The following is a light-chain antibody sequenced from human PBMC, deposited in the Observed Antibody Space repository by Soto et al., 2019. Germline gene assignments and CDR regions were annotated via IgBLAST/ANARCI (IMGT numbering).Light chain of an antibody. Sequence: EIVLTQSPGTLSLSPGERATLSCRASQSVSGSFLAWYQQKPGQAPRLLIHDASTRATGIPDRFSGSGSGTDFTLTITRLEPEDFALYYCQQYGGSPITFGLGTRLEIK. CDR3: QQYGGSPIT. CDR2: DAS. CDR1: QSVSGSF. V-gene: IGKV3-20*01. J-gene: IGKJ5*01.